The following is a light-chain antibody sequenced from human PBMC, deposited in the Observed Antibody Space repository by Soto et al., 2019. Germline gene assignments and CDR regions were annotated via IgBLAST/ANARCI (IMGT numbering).Light chain of an antibody. CDR2: EGS. J-gene: IGLJ1*01. CDR1: SSDVGGYNL. CDR3: CSYAGSSTYV. V-gene: IGLV2-23*01. Sequence: QSVLTQPASVSASPGQSITISCTGTSSDVGGYNLVSWYQQHPGKAPKLMIYEGSKRPSGVSNRFSGSKSGNTASLTISGLQAEDEADYYCCSYAGSSTYVFGTGTKLTVL.